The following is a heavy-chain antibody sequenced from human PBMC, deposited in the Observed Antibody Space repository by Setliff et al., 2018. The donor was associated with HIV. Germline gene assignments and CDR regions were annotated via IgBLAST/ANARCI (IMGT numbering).Heavy chain of an antibody. D-gene: IGHD3-10*01. J-gene: IGHJ4*02. V-gene: IGHV4-4*07. Sequence: PSETLSLTCTVSGGSISRYYWSWIRQPAGKGLEWIGRIYPSGNINYNPSLKSRLTMSIDTSKNQFSLNLSSVTATDTAVYYCARDAGPHYGSGPPLEYWGQGIQVTVSS. CDR1: GGSISRYY. CDR2: IYPSGNI. CDR3: ARDAGPHYGSGPPLEY.